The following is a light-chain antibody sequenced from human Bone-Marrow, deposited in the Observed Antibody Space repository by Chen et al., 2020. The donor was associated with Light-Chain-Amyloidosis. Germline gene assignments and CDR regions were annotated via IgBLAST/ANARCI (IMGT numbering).Light chain of an antibody. CDR1: SGSIATNY. CDR2: EDD. CDR3: QSYQGSSQGV. J-gene: IGLJ3*02. Sequence: NFMLTQPHSVSESPGKTVIISCTRSSGSIATNYVQWYQQRPGSPPTTVIYEDDQRPSGVPDRFSGSIDRSSNSASLTISGLKTEDEAGYYCQSYQGSSQGVFGGGTKLTVL. V-gene: IGLV6-57*01.